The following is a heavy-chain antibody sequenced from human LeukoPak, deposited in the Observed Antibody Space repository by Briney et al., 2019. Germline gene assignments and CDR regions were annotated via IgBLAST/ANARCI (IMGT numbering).Heavy chain of an antibody. D-gene: IGHD3-10*01. J-gene: IGHJ4*02. CDR2: ISNRGDYI. CDR3: ATLRYGSGSYYADY. Sequence: GGSLRLSCSASGFTFTSYSMNWVRQAPGKGLEWVSSISNRGDYIYYADSVKGRFTISRDNSKSTLYLQMNSLRTEDTAVYFCATLRYGSGSYYADYWGQGTQVTVSS. CDR1: GFTFTSYS. V-gene: IGHV3-21*01.